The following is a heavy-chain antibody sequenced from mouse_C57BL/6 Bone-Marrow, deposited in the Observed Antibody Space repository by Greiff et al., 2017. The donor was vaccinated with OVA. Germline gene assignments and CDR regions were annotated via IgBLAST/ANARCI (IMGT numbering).Heavy chain of an antibody. CDR2: INPGSGGT. CDR1: GYAFTNYL. J-gene: IGHJ2*01. Sequence: VQLQQSGAELVRPGPSVKVSCKASGYAFTNYLIEWVKQRSGQGLEWIGVINPGSGGTNYNEKFKGKATLTADKSSSTAYMQLSSLTSEDSAVYFCASHYYGSSYDYFDYWGQGTTLTVSS. V-gene: IGHV1-54*01. D-gene: IGHD1-1*01. CDR3: ASHYYGSSYDYFDY.